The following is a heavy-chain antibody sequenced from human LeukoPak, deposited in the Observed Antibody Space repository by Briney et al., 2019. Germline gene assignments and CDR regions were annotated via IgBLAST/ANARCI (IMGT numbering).Heavy chain of an antibody. CDR1: GFTFDDYA. CDR2: ISWDGGST. V-gene: IGHV3-43D*03. D-gene: IGHD3-22*01. J-gene: IGHJ4*02. CDR3: AKDDRDSGYYYFDY. Sequence: GGSLRLSCAASGFTFDDYAMHWVRQAPGKGLEWVSLISWDGGSTYYADSVKGRFTISRDNSKNSLYLQMNSLRAEDTALYYCAKDDRDSGYYYFDYWGQGTLVTVSS.